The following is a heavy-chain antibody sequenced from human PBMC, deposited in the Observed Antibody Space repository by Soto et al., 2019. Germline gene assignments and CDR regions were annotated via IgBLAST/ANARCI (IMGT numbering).Heavy chain of an antibody. D-gene: IGHD3-10*01. CDR3: ARVSYYGSGSYYYYYYMDV. Sequence: SETLSLTCTVSGGSISSYYWSWIRQPPGKGLEWIGYIYYSGSTNYNPSLKSRVTISVDTSKNQFSLKLSSVTAADTAVYYCARVSYYGSGSYYYYYYMDVWGKGTTVTVSS. CDR1: GGSISSYY. CDR2: IYYSGST. V-gene: IGHV4-59*01. J-gene: IGHJ6*03.